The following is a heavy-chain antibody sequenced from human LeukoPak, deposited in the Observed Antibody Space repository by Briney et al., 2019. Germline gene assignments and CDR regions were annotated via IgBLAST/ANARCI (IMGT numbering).Heavy chain of an antibody. J-gene: IGHJ3*02. CDR2: IHGGGST. V-gene: IGHV4-59*08. Sequence: SETLSLTCTVSGGSMSGHHWNWIRQPPGKGLEYVANIHGGGSTNYNPSLQSRVTISEDTPITHFSLKVTSMTAADTAVYYCARRRQFAFDIWGQGTMVTVSS. CDR1: GGSMSGHH. D-gene: IGHD6-19*01. CDR3: ARRRQFAFDI.